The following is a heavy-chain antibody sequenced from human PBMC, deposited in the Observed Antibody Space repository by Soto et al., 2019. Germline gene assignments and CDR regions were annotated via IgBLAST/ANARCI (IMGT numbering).Heavy chain of an antibody. CDR1: GYMFSTYD. J-gene: IGHJ5*02. V-gene: IGHV1-8*01. D-gene: IGHD1-20*01. CDR2: LNPNSGNT. CDR3: ARDHRYNWNDEGWFDP. Sequence: QVQLVQSGAEVKKPGASVKVSCKASGYMFSTYDIYWVRQAPGQGLEWMGWLNPNSGNTGYAQKFQGRLTMTRNTSINTAYMELSSLGSDDTAVYYCARDHRYNWNDEGWFDPWGQGTLVTVSS.